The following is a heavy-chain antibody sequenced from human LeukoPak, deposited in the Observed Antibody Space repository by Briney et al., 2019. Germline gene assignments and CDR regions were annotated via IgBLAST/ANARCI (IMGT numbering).Heavy chain of an antibody. CDR2: ISYDGSNK. CDR3: ARVEDYDILTGFDY. J-gene: IGHJ4*02. Sequence: PGRSLRLSCAASGFTFNSYAIHWVRQAPGKGLEWVALISYDGSNKYYADSVKGRFTISRDNSKNTLYLQMNSLRAEDTAVYYCARVEDYDILTGFDYWGQGTLVTVSS. D-gene: IGHD3-9*01. CDR1: GFTFNSYA. V-gene: IGHV3-30*04.